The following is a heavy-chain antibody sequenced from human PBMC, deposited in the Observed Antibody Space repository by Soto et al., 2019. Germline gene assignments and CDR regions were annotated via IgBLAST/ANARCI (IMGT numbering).Heavy chain of an antibody. V-gene: IGHV3-15*01. J-gene: IGHJ4*02. CDR3: TTAQDIVVVPAAAPDY. D-gene: IGHD2-2*01. Sequence: EVQLVESGGGLVKPGGSLRLSCAASGFTFSNAWMSWVRQAPGKGLEWVGRIKSKTDGWTTDYAAPVKGRFTISREDSKNTLYLQMISLKSEDTAVYYCTTAQDIVVVPAAAPDYWGQGTLVTVSS. CDR1: GFTFSNAW. CDR2: IKSKTDGWTT.